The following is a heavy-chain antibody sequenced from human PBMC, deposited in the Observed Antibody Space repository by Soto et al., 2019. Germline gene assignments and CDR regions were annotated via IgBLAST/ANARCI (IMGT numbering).Heavy chain of an antibody. Sequence: EVQLVESGGGLVKPGGSLRLSCAASGFTFSSYSMNWVCQAPGKGLEWVSSISSSSSYIYYADSVKGRFTISRDNAKNSLYLQMNSLRAEDTAVYYCAAEYSSSGYYYYGMDVWGQGTTVTVSS. V-gene: IGHV3-21*01. J-gene: IGHJ6*02. CDR3: AAEYSSSGYYYYGMDV. CDR2: ISSSSSYI. D-gene: IGHD6-6*01. CDR1: GFTFSSYS.